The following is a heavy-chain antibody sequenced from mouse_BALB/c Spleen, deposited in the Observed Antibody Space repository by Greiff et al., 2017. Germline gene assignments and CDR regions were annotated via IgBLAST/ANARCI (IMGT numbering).Heavy chain of an antibody. Sequence: EVMLVESGGGLVQPGGSRKLSCAASGFTFSSFGMHWVRQAPEKGLEWVAYISSGSSTIYYADTVKGRFTISRDNPKNTLFLQMTSLRSEDTAMYYCARCYRYDEGPFAYWGQGTLVTVSA. CDR2: ISSGSSTI. V-gene: IGHV5-17*02. CDR3: ARCYRYDEGPFAY. CDR1: GFTFSSFG. D-gene: IGHD2-14*01. J-gene: IGHJ3*01.